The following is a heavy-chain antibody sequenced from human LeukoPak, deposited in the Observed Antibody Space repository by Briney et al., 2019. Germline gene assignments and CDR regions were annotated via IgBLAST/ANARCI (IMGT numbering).Heavy chain of an antibody. J-gene: IGHJ4*02. CDR3: AHPLEEQWLVAFDY. Sequence: SGPTLVNPTHTLTLTCTFSGFSLSTRGVGVGWIRQPPGKALEWLALISWNDEKRYIPSLKSRLTITKDTPKNQVVLTLTNMDPVDTATYYCAHPLEEQWLVAFDYWGQGTLVTVSS. V-gene: IGHV2-5*01. D-gene: IGHD6-19*01. CDR2: ISWNDEK. CDR1: GFSLSTRGVG.